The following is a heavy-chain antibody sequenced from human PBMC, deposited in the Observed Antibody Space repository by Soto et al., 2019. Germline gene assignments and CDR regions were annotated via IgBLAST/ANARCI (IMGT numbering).Heavy chain of an antibody. D-gene: IGHD2-8*01. V-gene: IGHV3-23*01. CDR1: GFTFRTYA. CDR2: LFGSGGGI. J-gene: IGHJ4*02. Sequence: EVQLLESGGSLVQPGGSLRLTCAASGFTFRTYAMSWVRQAPWEGLEWVAGLFGSGGGISYADSVKGRFTISRDNSKNMLYLQMNSLRAEDTAVYYCAKARQPDGRGHVDHWCRGTLVTFSS. CDR3: AKARQPDGRGHVDH.